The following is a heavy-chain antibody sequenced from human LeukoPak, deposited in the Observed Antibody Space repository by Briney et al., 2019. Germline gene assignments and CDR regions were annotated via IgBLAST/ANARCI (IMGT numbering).Heavy chain of an antibody. J-gene: IGHJ4*02. CDR1: GGSISSTNW. CDR3: SRDSGAFCPIGY. CDR2: ISLTGET. D-gene: IGHD1-26*01. V-gene: IGHV4-4*02. Sequence: PSETLSLTCGVSGGSISSTNWWSWVRQPPGQGLEWIGEISLTGETNYNPSLNGRVTMSLDESRNQLSLDLTSVTAADTAIYYCSRDSGAFCPIGYWGQGTLVIVPP.